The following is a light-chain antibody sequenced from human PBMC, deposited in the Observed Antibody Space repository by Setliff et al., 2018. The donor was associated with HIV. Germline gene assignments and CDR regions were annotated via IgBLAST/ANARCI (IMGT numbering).Light chain of an antibody. CDR2: EVS. V-gene: IGLV2-14*01. Sequence: QSALTQPASVSGSPGQSITISCTGTSSDVGGYKYVSWYQQHPGKAPKLMIYEVSNRPSGVSNRFSASKSGNTASLTISGLQAEDEADYYCSSYTSSSTHGVFGGGTK. J-gene: IGLJ2*01. CDR1: SSDVGGYKY. CDR3: SSYTSSSTHGV.